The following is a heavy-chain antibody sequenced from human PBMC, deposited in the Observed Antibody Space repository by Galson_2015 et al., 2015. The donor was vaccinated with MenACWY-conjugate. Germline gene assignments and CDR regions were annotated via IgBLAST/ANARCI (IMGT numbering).Heavy chain of an antibody. CDR3: VRTLEGCAFDI. CDR1: GFTFSAYW. J-gene: IGHJ3*02. CDR2: IKQDGSER. Sequence: SLRLSCAASGFTFSAYWMTWVRQAPGQGLEWVEWVANIKQDGSERYYVDSVKGRFTISRDNAKNSLYLHMNSLRAEDTAVYFCVRTLEGCAFDIWGPGTMVTVSS. V-gene: IGHV3-7*03. D-gene: IGHD5-24*01.